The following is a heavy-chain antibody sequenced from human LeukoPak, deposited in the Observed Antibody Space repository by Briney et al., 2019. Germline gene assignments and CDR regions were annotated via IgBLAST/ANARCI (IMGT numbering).Heavy chain of an antibody. Sequence: PGGSLRLSCAASGFTFSSYGMHWVRQAPGKGREWVAVIWYDGSHKYYADSVKGRFTISRDNSKNTLHLQMNSLRAEDTAVYYCSRDLLLWFGELSGDSDYWGQGTLVTVSS. CDR3: SRDLLLWFGELSGDSDY. CDR1: GFTFSSYG. V-gene: IGHV3-33*01. CDR2: IWYDGSHK. D-gene: IGHD3-10*01. J-gene: IGHJ4*02.